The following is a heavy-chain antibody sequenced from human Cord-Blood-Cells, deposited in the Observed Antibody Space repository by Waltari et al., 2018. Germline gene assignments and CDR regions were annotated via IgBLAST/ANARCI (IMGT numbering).Heavy chain of an antibody. J-gene: IGHJ4*02. Sequence: QVQLVESGGGVVQPGRSLRLSCAASGFTFSSYAMQWVRQAPGKGLEWVAVISYDGSNKYYADSVKGRFTISRDNSKNTLNLQMNSLRAEDTAVYYCARGGRGLLWFGESFDYWGQGTLVTVSS. V-gene: IGHV3-30*04. D-gene: IGHD3-10*01. CDR1: GFTFSSYA. CDR2: ISYDGSNK. CDR3: ARGGRGLLWFGESFDY.